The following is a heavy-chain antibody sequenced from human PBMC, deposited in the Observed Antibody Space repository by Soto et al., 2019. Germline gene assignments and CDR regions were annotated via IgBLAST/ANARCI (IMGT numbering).Heavy chain of an antibody. V-gene: IGHV3-21*01. D-gene: IGHD3-10*01. CDR2: ISSNSNYI. Sequence: GGSLRLSCAASVFTFSSYTVNWVRQAPGKGLEWVSSISSNSNYIYYADSVKGRFTISRDNAKNSLYLQMNSLRAEDTAVYFRARDRAVPAKDYWAQGTLVPVSS. CDR3: ARDRAVPAKDY. CDR1: VFTFSSYT. J-gene: IGHJ4*02.